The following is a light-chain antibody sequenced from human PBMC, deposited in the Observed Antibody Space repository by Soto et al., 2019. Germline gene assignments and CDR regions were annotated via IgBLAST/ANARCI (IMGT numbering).Light chain of an antibody. Sequence: EILLTQSPATLSLSPGEGATLSCRASQSIYSKLAWYQQRRGQTPRLLIYDASSRATGIPARLSGSGFGTEFTLTISSLQSEDFAVYYCQQYSVWPLTFGGGTKVEIK. CDR3: QQYSVWPLT. J-gene: IGKJ4*01. CDR1: QSIYSK. V-gene: IGKV3-15*01. CDR2: DAS.